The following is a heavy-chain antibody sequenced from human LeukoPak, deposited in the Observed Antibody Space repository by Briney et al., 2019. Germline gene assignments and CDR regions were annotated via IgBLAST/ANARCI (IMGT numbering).Heavy chain of an antibody. D-gene: IGHD3-10*01. J-gene: IGHJ4*02. CDR2: IYSGGST. CDR3: AGASDYYGSGSYDNY. CDR1: GFTVSSNY. V-gene: IGHV3-53*01. Sequence: GGSPRLSCAASGFTVSSNYMSWVRQAPGKGLEWVSVIYSGGSTYYADSVKGRFIISRDNSRNMLYLQMNSLRAEDTAVYYCAGASDYYGSGSYDNYWGQGTLVTVSS.